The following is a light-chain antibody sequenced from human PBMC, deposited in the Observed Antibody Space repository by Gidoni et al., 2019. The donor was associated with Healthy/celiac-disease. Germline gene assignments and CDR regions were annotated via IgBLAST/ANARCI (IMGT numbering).Light chain of an antibody. CDR1: QSVSSY. CDR3: QQRSNYT. V-gene: IGKV3-11*01. CDR2: DAS. J-gene: IGKJ2*01. Sequence: EIVLTQSPATLSLSPGERATLSCRASQSVSSYLASYQQKPGQAPRLLIYDASNRATGIPARFSVSGSGTDFTLTISSLEPEDFAVYYCQQRSNYTFGQGTKLEIK.